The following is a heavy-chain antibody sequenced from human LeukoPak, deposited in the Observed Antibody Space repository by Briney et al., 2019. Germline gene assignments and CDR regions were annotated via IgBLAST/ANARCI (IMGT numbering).Heavy chain of an antibody. CDR3: AKGSSRNYFDY. Sequence: PGGALRLSCAASGFTFDDYAMHWVRQAPGKGLEWVSLISWDGGSTYYADSVKGRFTISRDNSKNSLYLQMNSLRAEDTALYYCAKGSSRNYFDYWGQGTLVTVSS. V-gene: IGHV3-43D*03. CDR1: GFTFDDYA. CDR2: ISWDGGST. J-gene: IGHJ4*02. D-gene: IGHD1-14*01.